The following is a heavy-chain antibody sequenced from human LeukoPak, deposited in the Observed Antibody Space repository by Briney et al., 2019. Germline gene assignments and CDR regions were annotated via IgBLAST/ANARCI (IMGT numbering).Heavy chain of an antibody. V-gene: IGHV3-23*01. D-gene: IGHD4-17*01. J-gene: IGHJ3*02. CDR2: ISGSGGST. CDR3: AKDPNGDYVGAFDM. Sequence: SGGSLRLSCAASGFTFSSYAMSWVRQAPGKGLEWVSAISGSGGSTYYADSVRGRFTVSRDNSKSSLYLQMNGLRAEDTALYYCAKDPNGDYVGAFDMWGQGTMVTVSS. CDR1: GFTFSSYA.